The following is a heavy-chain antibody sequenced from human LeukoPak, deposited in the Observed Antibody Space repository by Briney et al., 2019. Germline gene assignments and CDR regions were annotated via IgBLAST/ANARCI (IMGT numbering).Heavy chain of an antibody. Sequence: SETLSLTCTVSCGSISSSSYYWGWIRQPPGRGLEWIGSIYYSGSTYYNPSLKSRVTISVDTSKNQFSLKLSSVTAADTAVYDCARRVAVAGSNWFDPWGQGTLVTVSS. D-gene: IGHD6-19*01. J-gene: IGHJ5*02. CDR3: ARRVAVAGSNWFDP. CDR2: IYYSGST. V-gene: IGHV4-39*01. CDR1: CGSISSSSYY.